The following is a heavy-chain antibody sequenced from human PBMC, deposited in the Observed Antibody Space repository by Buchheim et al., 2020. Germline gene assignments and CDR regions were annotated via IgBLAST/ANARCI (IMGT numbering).Heavy chain of an antibody. D-gene: IGHD3-22*01. CDR3: ARDFYGGGSYYDSSGYYRLGY. Sequence: QVQLVQSGAEVKKPGSSVKVSCKASGGTFSSYAISWVRQAPGQGLEWMGGIIPIFGTANYAQKFQGRVTITADKSTSTAYMELSSLRSEDTAVYYCARDFYGGGSYYDSSGYYRLGYWGQGTL. CDR1: GGTFSSYA. J-gene: IGHJ4*02. CDR2: IIPIFGTA. V-gene: IGHV1-69*06.